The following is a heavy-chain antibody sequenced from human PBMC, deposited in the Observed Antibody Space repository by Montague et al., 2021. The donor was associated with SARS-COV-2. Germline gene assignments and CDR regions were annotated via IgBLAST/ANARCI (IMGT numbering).Heavy chain of an antibody. CDR3: ARVGYSSSSGCYTPYCMDV. V-gene: IGHV4-59*01. Sequence: SETLSLTCTVSGGSISSYYWSWIRQPPGKGLQWIAYIHYSGRTNFNPSLRSRVTMSVDTSKSQFSLKLSSVTAADAAVYYCARVGYSSSSGCYTPYCMDVWGKGTTVTVSS. CDR2: IHYSGRT. J-gene: IGHJ6*03. CDR1: GGSISSYY. D-gene: IGHD2-2*02.